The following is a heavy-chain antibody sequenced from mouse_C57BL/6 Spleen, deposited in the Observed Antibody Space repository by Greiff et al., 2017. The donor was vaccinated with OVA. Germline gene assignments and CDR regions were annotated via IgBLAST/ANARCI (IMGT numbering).Heavy chain of an antibody. V-gene: IGHV1-53*01. Sequence: VQLQQPGTELVKPGASVKLSCKASGYTFTSYWMHWVKQRPGQGLEWIGNINPSNGGTNYNEKFKSKATLTVDKSSSTAYMQLSSLTSEDSAVYYWARGYGSSYAWFAYWGQGTLVTVSA. CDR1: GYTFTSYW. CDR3: ARGYGSSYAWFAY. J-gene: IGHJ3*01. CDR2: INPSNGGT. D-gene: IGHD1-1*01.